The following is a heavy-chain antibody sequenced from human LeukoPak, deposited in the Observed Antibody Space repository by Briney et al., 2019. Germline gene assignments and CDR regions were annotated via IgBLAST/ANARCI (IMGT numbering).Heavy chain of an antibody. Sequence: SETLSLTCTVSGGSISSYYWSWIRQPPGKGLEWIGYIYYSGSTNYNPSLKSRVTISVDTSKNQFSLKLSSVTAADTAVYYCASFPYYYDSSGFPVSHAFDIWGQGTMVTVSS. CDR2: IYYSGST. J-gene: IGHJ3*02. D-gene: IGHD3-22*01. CDR1: GGSISSYY. V-gene: IGHV4-59*08. CDR3: ASFPYYYDSSGFPVSHAFDI.